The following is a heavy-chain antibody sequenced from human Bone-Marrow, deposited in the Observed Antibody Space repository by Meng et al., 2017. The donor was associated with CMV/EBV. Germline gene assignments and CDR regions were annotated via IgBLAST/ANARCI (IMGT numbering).Heavy chain of an antibody. V-gene: IGHV3-21*01. Sequence: GGSLRLSCAASGFTFSSYSMNWVRQAPGKGLEWVSSISSSSSYIYYADSLKGRFTISRDNAKNSLYLQLNSLRAEDTAVYYCARGHEFDYYYYAMAVWGHGTTVTVSS. CDR1: GFTFSSYS. J-gene: IGHJ6*02. CDR2: ISSSSSYI. CDR3: ARGHEFDYYYYAMAV.